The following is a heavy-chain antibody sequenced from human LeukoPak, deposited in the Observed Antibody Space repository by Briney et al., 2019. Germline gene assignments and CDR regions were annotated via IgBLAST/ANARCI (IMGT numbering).Heavy chain of an antibody. CDR1: GGSFSSSDYY. V-gene: IGHV4-39*07. CDR2: ISHSGST. Sequence: PSETLSLTCTVSGGSFSSSDYYWGWIRQAPGKGLEWVGEISHSGSTTYNPSLKSRVTISVDTSKNQFSLKLNSVTAADTAVYYCARLTYYRESNGYWEGGRRAYPYSSYMDVWGKGTTVTISS. J-gene: IGHJ6*03. D-gene: IGHD3-22*01. CDR3: ARLTYYRESNGYWEGGRRAYPYSSYMDV.